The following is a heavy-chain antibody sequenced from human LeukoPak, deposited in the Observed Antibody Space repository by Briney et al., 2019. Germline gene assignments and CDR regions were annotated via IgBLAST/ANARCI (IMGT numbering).Heavy chain of an antibody. J-gene: IGHJ4*02. CDR2: INPNSGGT. CDR3: ARGRTYYDSSGPVDY. V-gene: IGHV1-2*02. Sequence: ASVKVSCKASGYTFTGYCMHWVRQAPGQGLEWMGWINPNSGGTNYAQKFQGRVTMTRDTSISTAYTELSRLRSDDTAVYYCARGRTYYDSSGPVDYWGQGTLVTVSS. CDR1: GYTFTGYC. D-gene: IGHD3-22*01.